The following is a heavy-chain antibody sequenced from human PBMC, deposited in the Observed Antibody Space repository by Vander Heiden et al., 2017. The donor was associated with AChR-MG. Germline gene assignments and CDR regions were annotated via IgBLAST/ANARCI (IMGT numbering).Heavy chain of an antibody. J-gene: IGHJ5*02. V-gene: IGHV1-69*06. CDR1: GGTFSSYA. CDR3: ARPYCSSTSCYLGNNWFDP. Sequence: QVQLVQSGAEVKKPGSSVTVSCKASGGTFSSYAISWVRQAPGQGLEWMGGIIPIFGTANYAQKFQGRVTITADKSTSTAYMELSSLRSEDTAVYYCARPYCSSTSCYLGNNWFDPWGQGTLVTVSS. CDR2: IIPIFGTA. D-gene: IGHD2-2*01.